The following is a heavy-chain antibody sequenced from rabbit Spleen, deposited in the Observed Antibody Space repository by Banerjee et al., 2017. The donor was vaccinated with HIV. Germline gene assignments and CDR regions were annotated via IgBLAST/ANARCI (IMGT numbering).Heavy chain of an antibody. D-gene: IGHD1-1*01. CDR3: VRGASGSGYYSL. Sequence: QEQLVESGGGLVRPEGSLKLSCTASGFSFSNKAVMCWVRQAPGKGLEWIGYIDLLFGTTYYANWVNGRFTISSHNAQNTLYLQLHSLTAADTATYFCVRGASGSGYYSLWGQGTLVTVS. V-gene: IGHV1S47*01. J-gene: IGHJ3*01. CDR1: GFSFSNKA. CDR2: IDLLFGTT.